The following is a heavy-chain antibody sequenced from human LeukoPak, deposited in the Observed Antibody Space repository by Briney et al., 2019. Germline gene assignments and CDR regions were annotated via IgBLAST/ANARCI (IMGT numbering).Heavy chain of an antibody. CDR2: IVVGSGNT. CDR1: RDTFTITV. V-gene: IGHV1-58*01. CDR3: AAETGYSSRMDF. Sequence: ASVRVSSVESRDTFTITVLQCGPQARGQRLEWIGWIVVGSGNTNYAQKFQERVTITRDMSTSTAYMELSSLRSEDTAVYYCAAETGYSSRMDFWGQGTLVTVSS. J-gene: IGHJ4*02. D-gene: IGHD6-13*01.